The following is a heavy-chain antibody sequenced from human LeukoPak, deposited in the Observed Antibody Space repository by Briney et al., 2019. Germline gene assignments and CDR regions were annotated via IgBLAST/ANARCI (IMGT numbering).Heavy chain of an antibody. Sequence: GGSLRLSCAASGFTFTSYGISWVRQAPGQGLEWMGWISAYNGNTNYAQKLQGRVTMTTDTSTSTAYMELRSLRSDDTAVYYCASSSSGMGGAFDIWGQGTMVTVSS. CDR1: GFTFTSYG. CDR2: ISAYNGNT. V-gene: IGHV1-18*01. D-gene: IGHD2-15*01. CDR3: ASSSSGMGGAFDI. J-gene: IGHJ3*02.